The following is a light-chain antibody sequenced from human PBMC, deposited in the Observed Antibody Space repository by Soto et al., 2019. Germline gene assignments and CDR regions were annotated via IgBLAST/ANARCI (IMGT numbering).Light chain of an antibody. V-gene: IGLV3-21*04. CDR2: YDS. CDR1: NIGSKS. J-gene: IGLJ2*01. Sequence: SYELTQPPSVSVAPRKTARITCGGNNIGSKSVHWYQQKPGQAPVLVIYYDSDRPSGIPERFSGSNSGNTATLTISRVEAGDEADYYCQVWDSSSDRDVVFGGGTKLTVL. CDR3: QVWDSSSDRDVV.